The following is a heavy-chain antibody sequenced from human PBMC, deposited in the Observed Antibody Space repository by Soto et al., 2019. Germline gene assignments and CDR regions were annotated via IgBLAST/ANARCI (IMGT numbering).Heavy chain of an antibody. D-gene: IGHD5-12*01. V-gene: IGHV3-23*01. Sequence: PRLSCAASGFTFSSYTMSWVRQAPGKGLEWVSTISGSGSSTYSADSVKGRFTISRDNSKNTLYLQMNSLRVEDTAIYYCAKAWLIDYWGQGSLVTVSS. CDR1: GFTFSSYT. CDR3: AKAWLIDY. J-gene: IGHJ4*02. CDR2: ISGSGSST.